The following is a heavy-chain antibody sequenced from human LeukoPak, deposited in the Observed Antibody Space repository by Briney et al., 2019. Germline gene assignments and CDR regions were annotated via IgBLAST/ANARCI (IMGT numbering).Heavy chain of an antibody. CDR1: GGSISSYY. CDR2: IYTSGST. V-gene: IGHV4-4*07. Sequence: PSETLSLTCTVSGGSISSYYWSWIWQPAGKGLEWIGRIYTSGSTNYNPSLKSRVTMSVDTSKNQFSLKLSSVTAADTAVYYCARETGSGSYSYYYMDVWGKGTTVTVSS. D-gene: IGHD1-26*01. CDR3: ARETGSGSYSYYYMDV. J-gene: IGHJ6*03.